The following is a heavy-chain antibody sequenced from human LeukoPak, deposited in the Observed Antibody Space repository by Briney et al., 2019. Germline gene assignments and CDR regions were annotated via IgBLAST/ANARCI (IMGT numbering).Heavy chain of an antibody. CDR2: INHSGYT. V-gene: IGHV4-34*01. J-gene: IGHJ4*02. Sequence: SETLSLTCAVSGVSFNNYYWSWVRQTPGKGLEWIGEINHSGYTNDSPSLKSRVTLSIDTSRKQFSLNLRSVTVADTGIYYCTRMTTGHDYRGQGTLVTVSS. D-gene: IGHD4-17*01. CDR1: GVSFNNYY. CDR3: TRMTTGHDY.